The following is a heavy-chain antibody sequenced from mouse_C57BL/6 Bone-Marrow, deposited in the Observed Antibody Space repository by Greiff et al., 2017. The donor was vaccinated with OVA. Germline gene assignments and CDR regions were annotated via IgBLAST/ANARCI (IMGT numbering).Heavy chain of an antibody. CDR3: TRVGAFLLMDY. D-gene: IGHD6-1*01. V-gene: IGHV5-9-1*02. Sequence: EVKLVESGEGLVKPGGSLKLSCAASGFTFSSFAMSWVRQTPEKRLEWVAYISSGGDYIYYADTVKGRFTISRDNARNTLYLQMSSLKSEDTAMYYCTRVGAFLLMDYWGQGTSVTVSS. CDR1: GFTFSSFA. J-gene: IGHJ4*01. CDR2: ISSGGDYI.